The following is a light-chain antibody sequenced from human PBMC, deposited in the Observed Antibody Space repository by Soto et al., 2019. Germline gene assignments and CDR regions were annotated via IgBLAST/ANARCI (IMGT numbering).Light chain of an antibody. CDR3: WLSYNDDRV. CDR1: TGAVTSGHF. J-gene: IGLJ3*02. V-gene: IGLV7-46*01. Sequence: QAVVTQEPSVTVSPGGTVTLTCGSSTGAVTSGHFPYWFQQKPGQAPRTLIYEVSNTYSWTPARFSGSLLGGKAALTLSGAQPEDEADYYCWLSYNDDRVFGGGTQLTVL. CDR2: EVS.